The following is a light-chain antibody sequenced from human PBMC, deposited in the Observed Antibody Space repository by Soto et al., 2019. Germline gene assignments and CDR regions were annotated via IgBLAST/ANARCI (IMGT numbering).Light chain of an antibody. V-gene: IGLV1-44*01. J-gene: IGLJ2*01. CDR2: RNN. Sequence: QPVLTQPPSASGTPGQRVTISCSGSSSNIGKNTVNWYQQLPGTAPQLLIYRNNQRPSGVPDRFSGSKSGTSASLTISGLQSDDEADYYCAAWDDGLIGSVAFGGVTKRTVL. CDR3: AAWDDGLIGSVA. CDR1: SSNIGKNT.